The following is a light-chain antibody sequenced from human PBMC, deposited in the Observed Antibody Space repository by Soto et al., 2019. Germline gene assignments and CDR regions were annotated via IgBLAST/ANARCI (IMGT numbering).Light chain of an antibody. CDR2: TDY. Sequence: QSVLTQPPSASGTPGQRVIISCSGSTSNIGTYTVNWYQQLPGTAPKLLIYTDYQRPSGVPDRFSGSKSGTSASLAIRGLQSEDEADYDCASWEDSRSGGVFGGGTKLTVL. J-gene: IGLJ3*02. CDR1: TSNIGTYT. CDR3: ASWEDSRSGGV. V-gene: IGLV1-44*01.